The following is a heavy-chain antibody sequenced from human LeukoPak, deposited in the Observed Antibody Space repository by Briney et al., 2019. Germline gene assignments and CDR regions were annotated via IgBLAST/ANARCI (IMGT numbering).Heavy chain of an antibody. CDR3: AREYSGSYWGYYFDY. D-gene: IGHD1-26*01. CDR2: IAYDGSRA. V-gene: IGHV3-33*01. J-gene: IGHJ4*02. CDR1: GFTFGGYG. Sequence: GGSLRLSCAGSGFTFGGYGMPWFRQTPGKGLEWVAVIAYDGSRAFYADSVKGRFTISRDNSKNTLYLQMNSLRAEDTAVYYCAREYSGSYWGYYFDYWGQGTLVTVSS.